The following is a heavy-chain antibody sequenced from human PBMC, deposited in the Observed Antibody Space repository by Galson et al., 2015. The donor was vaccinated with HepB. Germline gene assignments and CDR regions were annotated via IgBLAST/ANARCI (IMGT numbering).Heavy chain of an antibody. CDR1: GYTFTSYY. CDR2: INPSGGST. CDR3: ARDGNVLRFLEWLSSYYYYGMDV. J-gene: IGHJ6*02. D-gene: IGHD3-3*01. Sequence: SCKASGYTFTSYYMHWVRQAPGQGLEWMGIINPSGGSTSYAQKFQGRVTMTRDTSTSTVYMELSSLRSEDTAVYYCARDGNVLRFLEWLSSYYYYGMDVWGQGTTVTVSS. V-gene: IGHV1-46*01.